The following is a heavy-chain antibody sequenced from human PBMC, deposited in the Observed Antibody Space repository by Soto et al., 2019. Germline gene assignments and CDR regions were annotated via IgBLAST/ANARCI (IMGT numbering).Heavy chain of an antibody. Sequence: QVQLQESGPGLVKPSQTLSLTCTVSGGSISSGDYYWSWIRQPPGKGLEWIGYIYYSGSTYYNPSLGRRLTISVDTSKTQFSLKLSSVTAADTAVYYWARDRGNYSFDCWGQGTLVTVSS. V-gene: IGHV4-30-4*01. D-gene: IGHD1-7*01. CDR1: GGSISSGDYY. CDR2: IYYSGST. J-gene: IGHJ4*02. CDR3: ARDRGNYSFDC.